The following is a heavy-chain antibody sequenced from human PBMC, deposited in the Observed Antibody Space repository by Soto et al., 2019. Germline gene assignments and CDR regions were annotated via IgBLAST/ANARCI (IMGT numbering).Heavy chain of an antibody. CDR2: IIPILGIA. J-gene: IGHJ4*02. CDR1: GGTFSSYT. D-gene: IGHD3-10*01. Sequence: QVQLVQSGAEVKKPGSSVKVSCKASGGTFSSYTISWVRQAPGQGLEWMGRIIPILGIANYAQKFQGRVTITADKSXSXXYRELSSLRSEDTAVYYCARGTYYYGSGSYSATDYWGQGTLVTVSS. CDR3: ARGTYYYGSGSYSATDY. V-gene: IGHV1-69*02.